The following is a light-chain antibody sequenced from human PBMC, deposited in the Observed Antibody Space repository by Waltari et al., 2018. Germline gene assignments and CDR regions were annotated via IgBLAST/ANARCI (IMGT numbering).Light chain of an antibody. CDR1: TSNIGAGFA. Sequence: QSVLTQPPSVSGAPGQRVTISCAGNTSNIGAGFAVHWYQQFPGTVPKLLIYGNTNRPSGVPDRFSGSKSGTSASLAITGLQTDDEADYYCQSYDTSLSGSIFGGGTRLTVL. J-gene: IGLJ2*01. V-gene: IGLV1-40*01. CDR2: GNT. CDR3: QSYDTSLSGSI.